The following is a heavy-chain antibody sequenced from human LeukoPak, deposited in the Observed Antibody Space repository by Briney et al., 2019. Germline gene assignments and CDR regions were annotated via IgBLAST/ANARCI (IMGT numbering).Heavy chain of an antibody. D-gene: IGHD2-2*02. CDR1: GGSFSGYY. V-gene: IGHV4-34*01. Sequence: PSETLSLTCAVYGGSFSGYYWSWIRQPPGKGLEWIGEINHSGSTNYNPSLKSRVTISVDTPKNQFSLKLSSVTAADTAVYYCARGRGYCSSTSCYTTPRNWFDPWGQGTLVTVSS. J-gene: IGHJ5*02. CDR3: ARGRGYCSSTSCYTTPRNWFDP. CDR2: INHSGST.